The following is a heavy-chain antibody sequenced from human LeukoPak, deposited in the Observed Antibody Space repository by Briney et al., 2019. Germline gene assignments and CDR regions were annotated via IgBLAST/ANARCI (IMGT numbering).Heavy chain of an antibody. CDR1: GGTLSSYA. CDR3: ARDQEVPAARHEYFQH. J-gene: IGHJ1*01. D-gene: IGHD2-2*01. CDR2: IIPIFGTA. V-gene: IGHV1-69*06. Sequence: ASVKVSCKASGGTLSSYAISWVRQAPGQGLEWMGGIIPIFGTANYAQKFQGRVTITADKSTSTAYMELSSLRSEDTAVYYCARDQEVPAARHEYFQHWGQGTLVTVSS.